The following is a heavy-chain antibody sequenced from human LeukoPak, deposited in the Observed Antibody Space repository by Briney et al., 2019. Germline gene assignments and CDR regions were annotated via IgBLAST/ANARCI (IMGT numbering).Heavy chain of an antibody. Sequence: GGSLRLSCVASGFTFSRYAIHWVRQAPGKGLEYVSTISSHGGSTYYADSVKGRFTISRDNSKNTLYLQMGSLRAEDMAVYYRARESDNSPFDYWGEGTLATVSS. V-gene: IGHV3-64*02. CDR3: ARESDNSPFDY. CDR1: GFTFSRYA. J-gene: IGHJ4*02. CDR2: ISSHGGST. D-gene: IGHD3-22*01.